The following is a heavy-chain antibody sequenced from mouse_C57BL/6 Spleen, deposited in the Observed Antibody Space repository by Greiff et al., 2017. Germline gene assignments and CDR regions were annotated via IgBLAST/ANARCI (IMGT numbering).Heavy chain of an antibody. CDR1: GYTFTSYW. V-gene: IGHV1-64*01. CDR3: ARDDTTVVEDY. Sequence: VQLQQPGAELVKPGASVKLSCKASGYTFTSYWMHWVKQRPGQGLEWIGMIHPNSGSTNYNEKFKSKATLTVDKSSSTAYMQLSSLTSEDSAVYYCARDDTTVVEDYWGQGTTLTVSS. D-gene: IGHD1-1*01. CDR2: IHPNSGST. J-gene: IGHJ2*01.